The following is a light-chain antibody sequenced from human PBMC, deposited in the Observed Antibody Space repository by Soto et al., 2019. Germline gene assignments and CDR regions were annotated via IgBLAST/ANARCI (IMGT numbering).Light chain of an antibody. CDR1: SSDVGSYNL. V-gene: IGLV2-23*01. CDR3: SSYAGSRTDVV. J-gene: IGLJ2*01. Sequence: QSALTQPASVSGSPGQSITISCTGTSSDVGSYNLVSWYQQHPGKAPKLMIYEGSKRPSGVSNRFSGSKSGNTASLTISGLQAEDEADYYCSSYAGSRTDVVFGGGTKLTVL. CDR2: EGS.